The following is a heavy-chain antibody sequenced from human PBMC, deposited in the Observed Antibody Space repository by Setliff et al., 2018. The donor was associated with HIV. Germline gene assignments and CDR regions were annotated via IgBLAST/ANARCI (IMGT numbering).Heavy chain of an antibody. J-gene: IGHJ4*02. Sequence: PSETLSLTCTVSGGSISSSSYYWAWIRQPPGKGLEWIGEINHSGSTNYNPSLKSRVTISADTSKNQFSLKLTSVTAADTAVYYSATSITVAPDYWGQGSLVTVSS. V-gene: IGHV4-39*07. CDR3: ATSITVAPDY. CDR1: GGSISSSSYY. D-gene: IGHD6-19*01. CDR2: INHSGST.